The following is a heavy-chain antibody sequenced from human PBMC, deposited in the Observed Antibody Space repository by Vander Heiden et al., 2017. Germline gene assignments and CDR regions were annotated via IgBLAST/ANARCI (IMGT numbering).Heavy chain of an antibody. D-gene: IGHD6-19*01. CDR3: ARDEGGRRAGAGYNWFDP. CDR1: GYTFTGYY. J-gene: IGHJ5*02. Sequence: QVQLVQSGAEVKKPGASVKVSCKASGYTFTGYYMHWVRQAPGQGLEWMGWINPNSGGTNYAQKLQGRVTMTRDTSISTAYRELSRLRSEETAVYYCARDEGGRRAGAGYNWFDPWGQGTLVTVYS. CDR2: INPNSGGT. V-gene: IGHV1-2*02.